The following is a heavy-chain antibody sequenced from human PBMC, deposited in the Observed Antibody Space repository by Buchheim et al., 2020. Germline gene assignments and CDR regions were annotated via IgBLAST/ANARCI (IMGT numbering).Heavy chain of an antibody. CDR3: ARAPVGYCSSTSCSHQQQLARGGMDV. D-gene: IGHD2-2*01. Sequence: QVQLVESGGGVVQPGRSLRLSCAASGFTFSSYGMHWVRQAPGKGLEWVAVIWYDGSNQYYADSVKGRFTISRDNSKNTLYLQMNSLRAEDTAVYYCARAPVGYCSSTSCSHQQQLARGGMDVWGQGTT. J-gene: IGHJ6*02. V-gene: IGHV3-33*01. CDR1: GFTFSSYG. CDR2: IWYDGSNQ.